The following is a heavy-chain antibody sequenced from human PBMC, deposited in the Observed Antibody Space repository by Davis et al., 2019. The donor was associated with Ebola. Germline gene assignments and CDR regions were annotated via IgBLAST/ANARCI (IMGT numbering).Heavy chain of an antibody. V-gene: IGHV3-53*01. J-gene: IGHJ4*02. CDR2: IYSGGTT. CDR3: ARGARPNY. Sequence: PGGSLRLSCAASGFTVSSNYMSWVRQAPGKGLEWVSVIYSGGTTSYADSVKGRFTISRDNAKNSLYLQMNSLTAEDTAVYYCARGARPNYWGQGTLVTVSS. CDR1: GFTVSSNY.